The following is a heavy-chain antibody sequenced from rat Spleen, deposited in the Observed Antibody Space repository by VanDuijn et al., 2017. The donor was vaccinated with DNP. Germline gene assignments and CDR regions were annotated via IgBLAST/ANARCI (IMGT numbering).Heavy chain of an antibody. CDR2: ISYDGSNT. Sequence: EVQLVESGGDLVQPGRSLKLSCAASGFTFSDYNMAWVRQAPKKGLEWVATISYDGSNTNYRDSVKGRFTISRDNAKSTLYLQMDSLRSEDTATYYCATPSDWGQGVMVTVSS. CDR3: ATPSD. J-gene: IGHJ2*01. V-gene: IGHV5-7*01. CDR1: GFTFSDYN. D-gene: IGHD3-2*01.